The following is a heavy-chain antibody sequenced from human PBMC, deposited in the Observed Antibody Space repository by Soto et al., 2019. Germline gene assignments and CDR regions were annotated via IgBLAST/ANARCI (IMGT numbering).Heavy chain of an antibody. V-gene: IGHV1-18*01. J-gene: IGHJ4*02. CDR3: ARALGSLYSSPLAY. Sequence: ASVKVSCKASGYTFTSYGISWVRQAPGQGLEWMGWISAYNGNTNYAQKLQGRVTMTTDTSTSTAYMELRSLRSDDTAVYYCARALGSLYSSPLAYWGQGTLVTVSS. D-gene: IGHD6-13*01. CDR1: GYTFTSYG. CDR2: ISAYNGNT.